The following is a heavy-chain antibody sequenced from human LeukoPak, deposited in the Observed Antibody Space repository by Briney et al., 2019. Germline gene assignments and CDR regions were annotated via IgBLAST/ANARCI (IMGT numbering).Heavy chain of an antibody. Sequence: PSETLSLTCTVSGGSISSYYWSWIRQPPGKGLEWIGYIYYSGSTNYNPSLKSRVTISVDTSKNQFSLKLSSVTAADTAVYYCATDSSGYYYRTPNAFDIWGQGTMVTVSS. V-gene: IGHV4-59*01. CDR3: ATDSSGYYYRTPNAFDI. CDR1: GGSISSYY. J-gene: IGHJ3*02. CDR2: IYYSGST. D-gene: IGHD3-22*01.